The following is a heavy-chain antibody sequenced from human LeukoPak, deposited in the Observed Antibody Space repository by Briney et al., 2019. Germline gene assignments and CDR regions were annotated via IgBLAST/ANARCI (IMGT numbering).Heavy chain of an antibody. D-gene: IGHD5-12*01. J-gene: IGHJ4*02. CDR3: AKDREYSAYDPDY. CDR1: GFTFSTYA. CDR2: VSGNSGST. Sequence: GGSLRLSCAASGFTFSTYAMSWVRQAPGKGLEWVSTVSGNSGSTYYADSVKGRFTISRDNSKNTLYLQMNNLRAEDTAVYYCAKDREYSAYDPDYWGQGTLVTVSS. V-gene: IGHV3-23*01.